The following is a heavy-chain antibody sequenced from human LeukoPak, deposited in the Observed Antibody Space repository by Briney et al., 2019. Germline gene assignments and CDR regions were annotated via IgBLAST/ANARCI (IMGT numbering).Heavy chain of an antibody. Sequence: GGSLRLSCAASGFTFSSYGMHWVRQAPGKGLEWVAFIRYDGSNKYYADSVKGRFTISRDNSKNTLYLQMNSLRAEDTAVCYCATKRAAYYGSGSYFDYWGQGTLVTVSS. V-gene: IGHV3-30*02. CDR3: ATKRAAYYGSGSYFDY. CDR2: IRYDGSNK. D-gene: IGHD3-10*01. J-gene: IGHJ4*02. CDR1: GFTFSSYG.